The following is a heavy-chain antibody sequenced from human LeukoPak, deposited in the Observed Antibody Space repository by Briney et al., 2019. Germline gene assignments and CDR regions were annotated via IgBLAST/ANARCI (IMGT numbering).Heavy chain of an antibody. CDR3: TRDTAQIAAAGTPFDY. D-gene: IGHD6-13*01. V-gene: IGHV1-69*04. Sequence: SVKVSCKASGCTFSSYAITWVRQAPGQGLEWMGRIIPILGIANYAQKFQGRVTITADKSTSTAYMALSSLRSEDTAVYYCTRDTAQIAAAGTPFDYWGQGTLVTVSS. J-gene: IGHJ4*02. CDR2: IIPILGIA. CDR1: GCTFSSYA.